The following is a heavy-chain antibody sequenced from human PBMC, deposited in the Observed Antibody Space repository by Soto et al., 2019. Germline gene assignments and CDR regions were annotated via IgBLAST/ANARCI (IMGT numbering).Heavy chain of an antibody. CDR3: ARHSGLLYFDY. J-gene: IGHJ4*02. CDR2: IYYSGST. Sequence: SETLSLTGTVSGGSISSSSYYWGWIRQPPGKGLEWIGSIYYSGSTYYNPSLKSRVTISVDTSKNQFSLKLSSVTAADTAVYYCARHSGLLYFDYWGQGTLVTVSS. CDR1: GGSISSSSYY. D-gene: IGHD3-10*01. V-gene: IGHV4-39*01.